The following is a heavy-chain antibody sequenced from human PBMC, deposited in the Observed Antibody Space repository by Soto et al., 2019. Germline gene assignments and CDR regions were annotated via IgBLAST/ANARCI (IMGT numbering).Heavy chain of an antibody. V-gene: IGHV4-31*03. Sequence: QVQLQESGPGLVKPSQTLSLTCTVSGGSINSGDYYWSWIRQHPGKGLEWIGYIYYSGSTFYNPSLMSRVAMSVDTSKNQFSLKLSSVTAADTAVYYCARCGYVPVVPASKYYFDYWGQGTLVTVSS. CDR3: ARCGYVPVVPASKYYFDY. D-gene: IGHD2-2*01. J-gene: IGHJ4*02. CDR1: GGSINSGDYY. CDR2: IYYSGST.